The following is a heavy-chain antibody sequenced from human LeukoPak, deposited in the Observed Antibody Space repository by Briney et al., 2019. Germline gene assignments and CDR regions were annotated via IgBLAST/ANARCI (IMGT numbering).Heavy chain of an antibody. CDR3: ARDPGAAAGRDY. D-gene: IGHD6-13*01. J-gene: IGHJ4*02. CDR2: INPNSGGT. V-gene: IGHV1-2*02. Sequence: EASVKVSCKASGCTFTGYYMHWVRQAPGQGLEWMGWINPNSGGTNYAQKFQGRVTMTRDTSISTAYMELSRLRSDDTAVYYCARDPGAAAGRDYWGQGTLVTVSS. CDR1: GCTFTGYY.